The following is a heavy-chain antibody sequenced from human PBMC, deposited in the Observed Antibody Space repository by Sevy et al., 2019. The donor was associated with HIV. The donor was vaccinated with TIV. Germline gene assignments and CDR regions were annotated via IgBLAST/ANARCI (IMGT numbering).Heavy chain of an antibody. CDR2: ISYDGSNK. J-gene: IGHJ4*02. V-gene: IGHV3-30*18. D-gene: IGHD3-10*01. CDR3: AKERGRFGELFHSFFDY. CDR1: GFTFSSYG. Sequence: GGSLRLSCAASGFTFSSYGMHWVRQAPGKGLEWVAVISYDGSNKYYADSVKGRFTISRDNSKNTLYLQMNILRAEDTAVYYCAKERGRFGELFHSFFDYWGQGTLVTVSS.